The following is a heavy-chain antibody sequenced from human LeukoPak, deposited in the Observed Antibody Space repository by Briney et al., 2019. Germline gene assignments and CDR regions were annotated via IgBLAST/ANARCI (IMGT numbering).Heavy chain of an antibody. CDR1: GFTFSSYT. J-gene: IGHJ6*02. V-gene: IGHV3-21*01. CDR2: ITISSNYI. Sequence: GGSLRLSCAASGFTFSSYTMNWVRQAPGKGLEWVSSITISSNYIYYADSVKGRFTVSRDNAKNSLYLQMNSLRAEDTAVYYCARGLRSTMVRGVSYYYYGMDVWGQGTTVTVSS. D-gene: IGHD3-10*01. CDR3: ARGLRSTMVRGVSYYYYGMDV.